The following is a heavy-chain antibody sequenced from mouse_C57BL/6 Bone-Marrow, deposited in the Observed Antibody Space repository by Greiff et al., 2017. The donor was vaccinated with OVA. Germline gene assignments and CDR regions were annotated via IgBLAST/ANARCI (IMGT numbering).Heavy chain of an antibody. CDR3: ARSPHQRGYYAMDY. J-gene: IGHJ4*01. CDR2: IDPSDSYT. D-gene: IGHD6-1*01. V-gene: IGHV1-69*01. Sequence: QVQLQQPGAELVMPGASVKLSCKASGYTFTSYWMHWVKQRPGQGLEWIGEIDPSDSYTNYNQKFKGKSTLTVDKSSSTAYMQLSSLTSEDSAVYYCARSPHQRGYYAMDYWGQGTSVTVSS. CDR1: GYTFTSYW.